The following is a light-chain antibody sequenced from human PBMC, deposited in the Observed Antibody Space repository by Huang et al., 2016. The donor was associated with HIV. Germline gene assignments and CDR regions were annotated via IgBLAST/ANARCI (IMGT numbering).Light chain of an antibody. V-gene: IGKV1-39*01. CDR1: KSIINY. Sequence: DIQMTQSPASLSASVADRVTITCRATKSIINYVNWYQQKPGKVPTLLIYGASTLQSGVPSRFSGSGSGTDFTLTISSLQPEDFTTYYYRQSDNTPPTFGQGTKVEI. CDR3: RQSDNTPPT. CDR2: GAS. J-gene: IGKJ1*01.